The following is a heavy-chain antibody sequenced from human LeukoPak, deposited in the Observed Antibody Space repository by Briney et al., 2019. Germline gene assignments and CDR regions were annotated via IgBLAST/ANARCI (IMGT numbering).Heavy chain of an antibody. CDR3: ARDTEDTAMIDASDI. J-gene: IGHJ3*02. D-gene: IGHD5-18*01. Sequence: GGSLRLSCAASGFTFSDYYMSWIRQAPGKGLEWVSYISSSGSTIYYADSVKGRFTISRDNAKNSLYLQMNSLRAEDTAVYYCARDTEDTAMIDASDIWGQGTMVTVSS. CDR1: GFTFSDYY. CDR2: ISSSGSTI. V-gene: IGHV3-11*01.